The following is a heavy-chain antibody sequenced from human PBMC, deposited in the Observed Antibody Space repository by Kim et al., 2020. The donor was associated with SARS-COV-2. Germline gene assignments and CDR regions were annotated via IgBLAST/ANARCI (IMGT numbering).Heavy chain of an antibody. CDR3: ARFEIDYAISRGMDV. V-gene: IGHV1-3*01. D-gene: IGHD3-9*01. Sequence: ASVKVSCKASGYTFTSYAMHWVRQAPGQRLEWMGWINAGNGNTKYSQKFQGRVTITRDTSASTAYMELSSLRSEDTAVYYCARFEIDYAISRGMDVWGQGATVTVSS. CDR1: GYTFTSYA. CDR2: INAGNGNT. J-gene: IGHJ6*02.